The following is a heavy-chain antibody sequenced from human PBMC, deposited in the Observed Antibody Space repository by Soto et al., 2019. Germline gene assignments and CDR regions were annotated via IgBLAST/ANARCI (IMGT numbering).Heavy chain of an antibody. D-gene: IGHD6-13*01. J-gene: IGHJ4*02. V-gene: IGHV4-39*01. CDR3: ARRARIAAAALDY. CDR1: GGSISSSSYY. CDR2: IYYSGST. Sequence: QLQLQESGPGLVKPSETLSLTCTVSGGSISSSSYYWGWIRQPPGKGLEWIGSIYYSGSTYYNPSLKSRVTISVDTSKNQFSLKLSSVTAADTAVYYCARRARIAAAALDYWGQGTLVTVSS.